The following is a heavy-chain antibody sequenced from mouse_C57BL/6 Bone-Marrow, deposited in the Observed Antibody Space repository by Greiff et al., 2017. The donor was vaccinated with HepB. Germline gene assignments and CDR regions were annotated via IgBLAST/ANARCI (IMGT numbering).Heavy chain of an antibody. CDR1: GFNIKDYY. CDR2: IDPEDGET. D-gene: IGHD2-5*01. J-gene: IGHJ4*01. V-gene: IGHV14-2*01. CDR3: ALYYSNYVGAMDY. Sequence: VQLQHSGAELVKPGASVKLSCTASGFNIKDYYMHWVKQRTEQGLEWIGRIDPEDGETKYAPKFQGKATITADTSSNTGYLQLSSLTSEDTAVYYCALYYSNYVGAMDYWGQGTSVTVSS.